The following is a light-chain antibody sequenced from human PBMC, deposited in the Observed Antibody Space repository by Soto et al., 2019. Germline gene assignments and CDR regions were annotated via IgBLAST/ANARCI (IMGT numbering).Light chain of an antibody. Sequence: QSALTQPASVSGSPGQSITISCTGTSRDVGSYNLVSWYQQHPGKAPKVMIYEGSKRPSGVSNRFAGSKSGNTASLTISGLQAEDEADYYCCSYADSNTLIFGGGTKVTVL. CDR3: CSYADSNTLI. CDR1: SRDVGSYNL. V-gene: IGLV2-23*01. CDR2: EGS. J-gene: IGLJ2*01.